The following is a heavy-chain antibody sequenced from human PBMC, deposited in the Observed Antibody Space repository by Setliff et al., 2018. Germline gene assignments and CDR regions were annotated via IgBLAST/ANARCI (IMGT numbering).Heavy chain of an antibody. CDR3: ARDLGHGGDSDY. CDR1: GYSISSGYI. V-gene: IGHV4-38-2*02. Sequence: PSETLSLTCTVSGYSISSGYIWGWTRQPPRKGLEWVGNIGHTGSINYNPSLKSRLTISRDTSKNQVSLKLNSVTATDTAVYYCARDLGHGGDSDYWGQGILVTVSS. D-gene: IGHD2-21*02. CDR2: IGHTGSI. J-gene: IGHJ4*02.